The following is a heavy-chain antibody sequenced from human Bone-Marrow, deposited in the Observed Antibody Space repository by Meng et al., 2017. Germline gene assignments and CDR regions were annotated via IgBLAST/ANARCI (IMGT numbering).Heavy chain of an antibody. CDR1: GFTFSSHA. J-gene: IGHJ4*02. V-gene: IGHV3-23*01. CDR2: ISGSGAST. CDR3: AKDLGFDDY. D-gene: IGHD3-16*01. Sequence: EVQLLESGGGLVQPGGSLRLSCEASGFTFSSHAMTWVRQVPGKGLEWVSSISGSGASTYYADSVKGRFTSSRENSKNTLYVQMNSLRVEDTAVYYCAKDLGFDDYWGQGTLVTVSS.